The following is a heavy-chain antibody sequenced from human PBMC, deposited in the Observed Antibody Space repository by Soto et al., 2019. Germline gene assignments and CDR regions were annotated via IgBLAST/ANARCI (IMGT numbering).Heavy chain of an antibody. CDR3: ARDQAGLYDK. J-gene: IGHJ4*02. CDR1: GGSVSSGSYY. V-gene: IGHV4-61*01. Sequence: QVQLQESGPGLVKPSETLSLTCTVSGGSVSSGSYYWSWIRQPPGKGLEWLGYIYYSGSTNYNPSLKSRVTISVDTSKNQFSLKLSSVTAADTAVYYCARDQAGLYDKWGQGTLVTVSS. CDR2: IYYSGST. D-gene: IGHD3-9*01.